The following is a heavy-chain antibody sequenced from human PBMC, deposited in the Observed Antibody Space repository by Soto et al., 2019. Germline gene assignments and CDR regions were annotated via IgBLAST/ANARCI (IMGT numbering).Heavy chain of an antibody. CDR1: GGSISSGDYY. J-gene: IGHJ6*02. Sequence: SETLSLTCTVSGGSISSGDYYWSWIRQPPGKGLEWIGYIYYSGSTYYNPSLKSRVTISVDTSKDQFSLKLSSVTAADTAVYYCARVRGRMGCSGGSCYYYYYGMDVWGQGTTVTVSS. D-gene: IGHD2-15*01. V-gene: IGHV4-30-4*01. CDR2: IYYSGST. CDR3: ARVRGRMGCSGGSCYYYYYGMDV.